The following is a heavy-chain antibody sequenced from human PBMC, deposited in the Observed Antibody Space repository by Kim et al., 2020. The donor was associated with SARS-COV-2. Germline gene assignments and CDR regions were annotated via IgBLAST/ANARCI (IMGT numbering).Heavy chain of an antibody. CDR3: ARARGYSGHDYFDY. V-gene: IGHV3-11*04. J-gene: IGHJ4*02. Sequence: YADAVKGRFAISRDNAKGSLHLQMSSLRPEDTAVYYCARARGYSGHDYFDYWGQGTLLTVSS. D-gene: IGHD5-12*01.